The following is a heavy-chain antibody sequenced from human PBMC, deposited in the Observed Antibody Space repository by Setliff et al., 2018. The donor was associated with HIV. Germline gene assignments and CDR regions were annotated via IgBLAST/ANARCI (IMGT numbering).Heavy chain of an antibody. V-gene: IGHV4-34*01. CDR1: GGPSTDHY. D-gene: IGHD2-21*02. CDR2: IHHTGYI. Sequence: SETLSLTCAVYGGPSTDHYWNWIRQSPGMGLEWIAEIHHTGYINYNPSLRSRVSVSRDTSASTAYMELSSLRPEDTAVYYCASPTAIPHWGQGTLVTVSS. J-gene: IGHJ4*02. CDR3: ASPTAIPH.